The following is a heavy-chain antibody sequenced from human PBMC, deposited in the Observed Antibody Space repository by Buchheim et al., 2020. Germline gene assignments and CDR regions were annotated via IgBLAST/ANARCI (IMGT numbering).Heavy chain of an antibody. J-gene: IGHJ4*02. V-gene: IGHV3-30-3*01. CDR3: ARDLVDCGGDCYSSSPDY. D-gene: IGHD2-21*02. CDR1: GFTFSSYA. CDR2: ISYDGSNK. Sequence: QVQLVESGGGVVQPGRSLRLSCAASGFTFSSYAMHWVRQAPGKGLEWVAVISYDGSNKYYADSVKGRFTISRDNSKNTLYLQMNSLRAEDTAVYYCARDLVDCGGDCYSSSPDYWGQGTL.